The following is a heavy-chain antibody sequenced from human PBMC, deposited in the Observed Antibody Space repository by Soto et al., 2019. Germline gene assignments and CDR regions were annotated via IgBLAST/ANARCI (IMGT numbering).Heavy chain of an antibody. Sequence: PGGSLRLSCSASGFTFSSYAMHWVRQAPGKGLEYVSAISGSGGSTYYADSVKGRFTISRDNSKNTLYLQMNSLRAEDTAVYYCAKEVAIKEDWNYSYYYYMDVWGKGTTVTVSS. D-gene: IGHD1-1*01. V-gene: IGHV3-64*04. J-gene: IGHJ6*03. CDR2: ISGSGGST. CDR3: AKEVAIKEDWNYSYYYYMDV. CDR1: GFTFSSYA.